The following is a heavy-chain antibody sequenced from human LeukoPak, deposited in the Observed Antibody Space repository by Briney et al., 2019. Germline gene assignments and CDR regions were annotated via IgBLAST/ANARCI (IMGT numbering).Heavy chain of an antibody. CDR1: GGSISSATYF. V-gene: IGHV4-39*01. CDR2: IYYSGST. J-gene: IGHJ4*02. Sequence: SETLSLTCTVSGGSISSATYFWGWIRPPPGKGLEWIGSIYYSGSTYYNPSLKSRVTISVDTPKSRFSLKLSSVTAADTAVYYCSRQALSYCGGDCYYYFDYWGRGTLVTVSS. CDR3: SRQALSYCGGDCYYYFDY. D-gene: IGHD2-21*02.